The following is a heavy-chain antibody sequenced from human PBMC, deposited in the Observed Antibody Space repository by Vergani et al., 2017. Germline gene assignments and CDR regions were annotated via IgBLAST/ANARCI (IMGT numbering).Heavy chain of an antibody. V-gene: IGHV3-48*01. J-gene: IGHJ5*02. CDR2: VSTGTKSQ. Sequence: QLVESGGGWVQPGGSLRLSCVVSGFDFSSYIMNWVRQAPGKGLEWVSFVSTGTKSQSYAESVKGRFTISRDSAKNSLYLQMDSLRAEDTAVYYCARGGYYDILTGFPNWFDPWGQGTLVTVSS. CDR3: ARGGYYDILTGFPNWFDP. D-gene: IGHD3-9*01. CDR1: GFDFSSYI.